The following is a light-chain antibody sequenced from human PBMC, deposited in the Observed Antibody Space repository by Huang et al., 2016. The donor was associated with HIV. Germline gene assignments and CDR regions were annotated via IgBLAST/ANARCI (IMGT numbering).Light chain of an antibody. V-gene: IGKV1-5*03. CDR3: QQYNTFWT. CDR2: KSS. J-gene: IGKJ1*01. CDR1: HSVSTW. Sequence: DIQMTQSPSILSASVGDRVTITCRASHSVSTWVAWYQQKPGQPPKRLIYKSSTLESGVPSRFSGSGSGTEFTLTISSLQPDDYATYCCQQYNTFWTFGQGTKVDFK.